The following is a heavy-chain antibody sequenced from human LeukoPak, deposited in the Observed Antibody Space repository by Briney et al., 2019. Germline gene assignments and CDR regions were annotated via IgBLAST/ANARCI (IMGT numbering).Heavy chain of an antibody. CDR1: GFTFSSYG. CDR3: AKDMRLRFLEWLSPYYCYGMDV. J-gene: IGHJ6*02. CDR2: ISYDGSNK. Sequence: GWSLRLSCAASGFTFSSYGMHWVRQAPGKGLEWVAVISYDGSNKYYADSVKGRFTISRDNSKNTLYLQMNSLRAEDTAVYYCAKDMRLRFLEWLSPYYCYGMDVWGQGTTVTVSS. D-gene: IGHD3-3*01. V-gene: IGHV3-30*18.